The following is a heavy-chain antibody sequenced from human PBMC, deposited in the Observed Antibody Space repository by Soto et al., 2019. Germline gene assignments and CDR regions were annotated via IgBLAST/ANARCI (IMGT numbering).Heavy chain of an antibody. CDR2: INQDGSEK. V-gene: IGHV3-7*01. J-gene: IGHJ4*02. CDR3: ANVFNDF. Sequence: GGSLRLSCVASGFTFSSNWMAWVRQAPGKGLEWVANINQDGSEKNYLDSVKGRFTISRDNAKSSLYLQMSSLRAEDTAVYYCANVFNDFWGQGTLVTVS. CDR1: GFTFSSNW. D-gene: IGHD3-10*02.